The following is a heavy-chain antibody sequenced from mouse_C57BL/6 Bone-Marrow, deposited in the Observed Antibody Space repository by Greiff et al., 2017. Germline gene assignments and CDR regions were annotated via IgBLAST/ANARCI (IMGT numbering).Heavy chain of an antibody. Sequence: QVQLQQSGPGLVQPSQSLSITCTVSGFSLTSYGVHWVRQSPGKGLEWLGVIWRGGSTDYNEAFMSRLSITKDNSKSQVFFQMNSLQADDTAIYYCANIIEWFAYWGQGTLVTVSA. D-gene: IGHD1-1*01. V-gene: IGHV2-5*01. J-gene: IGHJ3*01. CDR1: GFSLTSYG. CDR3: ANIIEWFAY. CDR2: IWRGGST.